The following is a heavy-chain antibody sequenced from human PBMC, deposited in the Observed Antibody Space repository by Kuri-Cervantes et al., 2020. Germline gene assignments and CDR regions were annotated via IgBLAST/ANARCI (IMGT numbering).Heavy chain of an antibody. CDR2: IIPIFGTA. CDR3: ASSPTIFGVVTNADLYYFDY. Sequence: SVKVSCKASGYTFTSYAISWVRQAPGQGLEWMGGIIPIFGTANYAQKFQGRVTITADESTSTAYMELSSLRSEDTAVYYCASSPTIFGVVTNADLYYFDYWGQGTLVTVSS. CDR1: GYTFTSYA. V-gene: IGHV1-69*13. D-gene: IGHD3-3*01. J-gene: IGHJ4*02.